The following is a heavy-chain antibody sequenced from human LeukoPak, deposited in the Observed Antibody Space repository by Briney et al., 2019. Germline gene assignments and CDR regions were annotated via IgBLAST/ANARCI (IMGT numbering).Heavy chain of an antibody. CDR3: AKGFPLPTITGGAFDI. V-gene: IGHV3-9*03. D-gene: IGHD5-12*01. J-gene: IGHJ3*02. CDR2: ISWNSGSI. CDR1: GFTFDDYA. Sequence: GGSLRLSCAASGFTFDDYAMHWVRQAPRKGLEWVSGISWNSGSIGYADSVKGRFTISRDNSKNTLYLQMNSLRAEDMALYYCAKGFPLPTITGGAFDIWGQGTMVTVSS.